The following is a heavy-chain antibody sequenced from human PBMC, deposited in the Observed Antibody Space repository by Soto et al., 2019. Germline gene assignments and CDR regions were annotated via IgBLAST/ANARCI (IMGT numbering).Heavy chain of an antibody. CDR3: ARGDSSGYYYIKRAWFDP. CDR1: GGSLSGYY. D-gene: IGHD3-22*01. Sequence: SEPLSLPGAVYGGSLSGYYWSWIRQPPGKGLEWIGEINHSGSTNYNPSLKSRVTISVDTSKNQFSLKLSSVTAADTAVYYCARGDSSGYYYIKRAWFDPWGQGTLVTVSS. J-gene: IGHJ5*02. CDR2: INHSGST. V-gene: IGHV4-34*01.